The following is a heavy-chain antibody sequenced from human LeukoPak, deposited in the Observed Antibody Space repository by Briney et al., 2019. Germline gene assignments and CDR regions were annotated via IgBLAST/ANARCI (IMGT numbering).Heavy chain of an antibody. CDR2: IYYNGST. Sequence: SETLSLTCTVSVRSIRRYYWSWIRQPPGKGLEWLRYIYYNGSTNYNTFLKSRVTISVDTPTNQFSLRLSSVTAADTAVYYCARDHGQYSGTYYYYYYGMDVWGQGTTVTVSS. CDR1: VRSIRRYY. V-gene: IGHV4-59*01. CDR3: ARDHGQYSGTYYYYYYGMDV. J-gene: IGHJ6*02. D-gene: IGHD1-26*01.